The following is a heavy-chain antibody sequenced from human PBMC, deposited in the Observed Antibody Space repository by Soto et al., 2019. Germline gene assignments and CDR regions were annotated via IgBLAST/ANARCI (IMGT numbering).Heavy chain of an antibody. CDR1: GFTFSTYA. D-gene: IGHD4-4*01. Sequence: GGSLRLSCAASGFTFSTYAMSWVRQAPGKGLEWVSAISGSGDTTYYANSVKGRFTISRDNSKNTLYLQMNSLRAEDTAIYYCARGDDYKSTLFDSWGQGTLVTVSS. V-gene: IGHV3-23*01. CDR3: ARGDDYKSTLFDS. CDR2: ISGSGDTT. J-gene: IGHJ5*01.